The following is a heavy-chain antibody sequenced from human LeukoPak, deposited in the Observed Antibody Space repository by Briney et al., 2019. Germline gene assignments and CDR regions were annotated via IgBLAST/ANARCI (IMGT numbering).Heavy chain of an antibody. CDR3: ARDIPGEGSLDAFDI. J-gene: IGHJ3*02. CDR1: GYTFTSYG. Sequence: ASVKVSCKASGYTFTSYGISWVRQAPGQGLEWMGWISAYNGNTDYAQKLQGRVTMTTDTSTSTAYMELRSLRSDDTAVYYCARDIPGEGSLDAFDIWGQGTMVTVSS. CDR2: ISAYNGNT. V-gene: IGHV1-18*01. D-gene: IGHD3-16*01.